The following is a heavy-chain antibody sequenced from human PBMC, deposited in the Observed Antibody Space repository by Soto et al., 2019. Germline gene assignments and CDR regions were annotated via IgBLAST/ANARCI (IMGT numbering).Heavy chain of an antibody. J-gene: IGHJ3*02. V-gene: IGHV3-21*01. CDR3: ARYCSGGSCYSRGWAFDI. CDR1: GFTFSSYS. D-gene: IGHD2-15*01. CDR2: ISSSSSYI. Sequence: ESGGGLVKPGGSLRLSCAASGFTFSSYSMNWVRQAPGKGLEWVSSISSSSSYIYYADSVKGRFTISRDNAKNSLYLQMNSLRAEDTAVYYCARYCSGGSCYSRGWAFDIWGQGTMVTVSS.